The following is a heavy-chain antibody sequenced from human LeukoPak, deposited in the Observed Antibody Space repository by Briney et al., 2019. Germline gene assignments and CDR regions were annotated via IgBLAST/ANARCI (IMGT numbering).Heavy chain of an antibody. CDR3: AKGDGYNLSPKYYFDY. J-gene: IGHJ4*02. CDR2: ISGSGSST. V-gene: IGHV3-23*01. CDR1: GFTFSSYA. D-gene: IGHD5-24*01. Sequence: GGSLRLSCAASGFTFSSYAMSWVRQAPGKGLEWVSSISGSGSSTYYADSVKGQFAISRDNSKNTLYLQMSSLRGEDTAIYYCAKGDGYNLSPKYYFDYWGQGTLVTVSS.